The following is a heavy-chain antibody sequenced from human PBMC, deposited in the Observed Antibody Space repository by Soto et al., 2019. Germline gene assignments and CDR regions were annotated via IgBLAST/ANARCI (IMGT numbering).Heavy chain of an antibody. Sequence: GASVKVSCKASRVAFNKFIVTWVRQAPGLGLEWVGGIIPVFGTANYAQKFQGRVTITADESTSTSYMEVNSLRSEDTAVYYCAKVRYSSPMGYYYGMDVWGQGTTVTVSS. CDR1: RVAFNKFI. CDR2: IIPVFGTA. V-gene: IGHV1-69*13. J-gene: IGHJ6*02. CDR3: AKVRYSSPMGYYYGMDV. D-gene: IGHD2-2*01.